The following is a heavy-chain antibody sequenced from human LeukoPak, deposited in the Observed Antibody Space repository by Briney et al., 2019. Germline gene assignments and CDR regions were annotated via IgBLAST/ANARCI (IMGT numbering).Heavy chain of an antibody. Sequence: PSETLSLTCAVYGVSFSDYTWSWIRQPPGKGLGWIGEINHSGSTNHNPSLKSRITISLDTSKNQFSLKVNSLTAADTAVYYCARARAALGYCSGGSCYFDYWGQGTLVTVSS. CDR2: INHSGST. V-gene: IGHV4-34*01. D-gene: IGHD2-15*01. J-gene: IGHJ4*02. CDR1: GVSFSDYT. CDR3: ARARAALGYCSGGSCYFDY.